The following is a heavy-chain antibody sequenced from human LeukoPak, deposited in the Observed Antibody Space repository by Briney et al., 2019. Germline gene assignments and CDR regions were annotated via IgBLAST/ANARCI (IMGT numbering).Heavy chain of an antibody. J-gene: IGHJ6*03. Sequence: SETLSLTCAVSGGSFSGYYWGWIRQPPGKGLEWIGSIYHSGSTYYNPSLKSRVTISVDTSKNQFSLKLSSVTAADTAVYYCARGSGYQYYYYMDVWGKGTTVTVSS. CDR2: IYHSGST. V-gene: IGHV4-38-2*01. CDR1: GGSFSGYY. D-gene: IGHD3-22*01. CDR3: ARGSGYQYYYYMDV.